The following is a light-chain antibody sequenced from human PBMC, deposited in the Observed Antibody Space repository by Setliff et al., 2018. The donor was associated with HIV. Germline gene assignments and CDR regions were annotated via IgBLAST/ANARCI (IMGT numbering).Light chain of an antibody. CDR1: SSDVGGYKY. Sequence: QSALTQPASVSGSPGQSITISCTGTSSDVGGYKYVYRYQQHPGKAPKLMIYEVSNRPSGISNRFSGSKSGNTAFLTISGLQAEDEADYYCSSYAGSNNVLGTGTKVTVL. V-gene: IGLV2-14*01. CDR2: EVS. CDR3: SSYAGSNNV. J-gene: IGLJ1*01.